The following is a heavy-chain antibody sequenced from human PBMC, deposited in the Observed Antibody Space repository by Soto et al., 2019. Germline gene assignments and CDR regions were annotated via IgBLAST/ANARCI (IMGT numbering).Heavy chain of an antibody. CDR2: IVPIFGTF. Sequence: QVHLVQSAAEVKKPGSSVRVSCTVSGGTFGRNTIVWVRQAPEQGLEGMGHIVPIFGTFKYAQKFQGRVTFTADESTTTASMDLSSLTAEDTAVYFCARDLNWALAYWGQGTLVTVSS. CDR3: ARDLNWALAY. CDR1: GGTFGRNT. J-gene: IGHJ4*02. V-gene: IGHV1-69*01. D-gene: IGHD7-27*01.